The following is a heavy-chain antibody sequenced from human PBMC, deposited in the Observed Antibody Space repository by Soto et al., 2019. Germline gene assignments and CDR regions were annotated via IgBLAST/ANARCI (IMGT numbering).Heavy chain of an antibody. CDR3: ARHYYDTLGY. Sequence: QLQLQESGPGLVKPSETLSLTCTVSGGSISSSSYYWGWIRQPPGKGLEWIGSIYYSGSTYYNPSLKGRVTISVDTSKNQFSMKLSSVTAADTVVYYCARHYYDTLGYWGQGTLVTVSS. D-gene: IGHD3-22*01. CDR2: IYYSGST. J-gene: IGHJ4*02. V-gene: IGHV4-39*01. CDR1: GGSISSSSYY.